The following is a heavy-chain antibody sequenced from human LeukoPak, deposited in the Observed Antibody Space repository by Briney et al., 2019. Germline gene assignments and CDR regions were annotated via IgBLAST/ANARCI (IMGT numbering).Heavy chain of an antibody. D-gene: IGHD6-13*01. Sequence: GASVKVSCKPSGGTFSIYAINWVREAPGQGREWRGGIIPIFETANYAQKFQGRVTITADESTSTAYMELSSLRSEDTAVYYCTRGLRSHWDRIAAAGVFDYWGQGTLVTVSS. CDR2: IIPIFETA. J-gene: IGHJ4*02. V-gene: IGHV1-69*01. CDR1: GGTFSIYA. CDR3: TRGLRSHWDRIAAAGVFDY.